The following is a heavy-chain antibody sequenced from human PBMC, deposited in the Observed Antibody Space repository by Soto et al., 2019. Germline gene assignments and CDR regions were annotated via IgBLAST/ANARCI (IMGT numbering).Heavy chain of an antibody. V-gene: IGHV1-3*01. CDR1: GYTFTSYA. CDR3: ARASGYYDILTGYYPAASFDY. CDR2: INAGNGHT. Sequence: QVQLVQSGAEVKKPGASVKVSCKASGYTFTSYAMHWVRQAPGQRLEWMGWINAGNGHTKYSQKFQGRVTITRDTSASTAYMELSSLRSEDTAVYYCARASGYYDILTGYYPAASFDYWGQGTLVTVSS. D-gene: IGHD3-9*01. J-gene: IGHJ4*02.